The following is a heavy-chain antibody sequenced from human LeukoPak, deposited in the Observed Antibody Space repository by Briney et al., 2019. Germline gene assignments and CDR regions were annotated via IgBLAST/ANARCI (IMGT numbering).Heavy chain of an antibody. CDR3: ARDRGVTNAFDI. CDR2: ISSISTI. J-gene: IGHJ3*02. D-gene: IGHD2-21*02. CDR1: GFTFSSYS. V-gene: IGHV3-48*02. Sequence: GGSLRLSCAASGFTFSSYSMNWVRQAPGKGLEWVSYISSISTIYYADSVKGRFTISRDKAKNSLYLQMSSLRDEDTAIYYCARDRGVTNAFDIWGQGTMVTVSS.